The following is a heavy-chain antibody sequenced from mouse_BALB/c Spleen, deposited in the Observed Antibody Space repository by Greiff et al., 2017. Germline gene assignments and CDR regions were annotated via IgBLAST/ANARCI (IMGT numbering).Heavy chain of an antibody. J-gene: IGHJ4*01. CDR1: GFTFSSYA. CDR3: ARATVVATRAMDY. D-gene: IGHD1-1*01. Sequence: EVMLVESGGGLVKPGGSLKLSCAASGFTFSSYAMSWVRQSPEKRLEWVAEISSGGSYTYYPDTVTGRFTISRDNAKNTLYLEMSSLRSEDTAMYYCARATVVATRAMDYWGQGTSVTVSS. V-gene: IGHV5-9-4*01. CDR2: ISSGGSYT.